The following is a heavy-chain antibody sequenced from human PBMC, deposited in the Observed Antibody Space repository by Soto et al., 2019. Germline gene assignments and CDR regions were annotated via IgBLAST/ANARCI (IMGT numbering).Heavy chain of an antibody. J-gene: IGHJ4*02. V-gene: IGHV3-30-3*01. CDR3: ARVGYYDSSGHLDY. CDR2: ISYDGSNK. D-gene: IGHD3-22*01. Sequence: QVQLVESGGGVVQPGRSLRLSCAASGFTFSSYAMHWVRQAPGKGLEWVAVISYDGSNKYYADSVKGRFTISRDNSKNTLYLQMNSLRAEDTAVYYCARVGYYDSSGHLDYWGQGTLVTVSS. CDR1: GFTFSSYA.